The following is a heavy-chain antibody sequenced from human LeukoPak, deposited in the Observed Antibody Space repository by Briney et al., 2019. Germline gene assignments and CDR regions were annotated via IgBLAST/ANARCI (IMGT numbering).Heavy chain of an antibody. Sequence: SETLSLTCTVSGGSISSYYWSWLRQPAGKGLEWIGRIYTSGSTNYNPSLKSRVTMSVDTSKNQFSLKLSSVTAADTAVYYCARDLFYSSSSYFDLWGRGTLVTVSS. CDR3: ARDLFYSSSSYFDL. CDR2: IYTSGST. J-gene: IGHJ2*01. CDR1: GGSISSYY. V-gene: IGHV4-4*07. D-gene: IGHD6-13*01.